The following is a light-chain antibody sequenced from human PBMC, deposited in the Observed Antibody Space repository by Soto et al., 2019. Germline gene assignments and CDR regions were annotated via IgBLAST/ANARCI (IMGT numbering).Light chain of an antibody. J-gene: IGKJ1*01. Sequence: EIVMTQSPVTLSASPGESATLSCRASQSVDNNVAWYQQPPGQDPRLLIYGASTRATDMPGTFSARGSGTEFTLTITSLRPEDFGVYYCQQYRSWPRTFGQGTKVDIK. CDR3: QQYRSWPRT. CDR2: GAS. V-gene: IGKV3-15*01. CDR1: QSVDNN.